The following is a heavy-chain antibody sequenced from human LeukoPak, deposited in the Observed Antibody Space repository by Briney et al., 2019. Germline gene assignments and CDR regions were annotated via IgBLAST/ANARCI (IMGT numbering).Heavy chain of an antibody. V-gene: IGHV4-39*07. J-gene: IGHJ5*02. CDR3: ARVLRFLEWSSNWFDP. CDR2: IYYSGST. CDR1: GGSISSSSYY. Sequence: PSETLSLTCTVSGGSISSSSYYWGWIRQPPGKGLEWIGSIYYSGSTYYNSSLKSRVTISVDTSKNQFSLKLSSVTAADTAVYYCARVLRFLEWSSNWFDPWGQGTLVTVSS. D-gene: IGHD3-3*01.